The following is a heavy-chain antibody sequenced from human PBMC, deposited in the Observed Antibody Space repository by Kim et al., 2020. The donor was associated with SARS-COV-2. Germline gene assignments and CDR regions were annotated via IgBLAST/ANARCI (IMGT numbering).Heavy chain of an antibody. J-gene: IGHJ4*02. CDR3: ARTSSTNDFDY. CDR2: K. V-gene: IGHV2-5*01. Sequence: KRYSPSLKSRLTITKDTSKNQVVLTMTNMDPVDTATYYCARTSSTNDFDYWGQGTLVTVSS. D-gene: IGHD2-2*01.